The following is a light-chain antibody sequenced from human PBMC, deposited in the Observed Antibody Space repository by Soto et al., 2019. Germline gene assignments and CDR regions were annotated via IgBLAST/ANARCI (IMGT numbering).Light chain of an antibody. CDR1: QSVGTF. Sequence: EVVLTQSPATLSLSPGERATLSCRASQSVGTFLAWYQQKSGQAPRIIIYDAPNRAPGVPGRFSGTGSGTDFALTISSVEPEDVAVYYCQHRTNWPRTFGQGTKLDIK. J-gene: IGKJ2*01. V-gene: IGKV3-11*01. CDR2: DAP. CDR3: QHRTNWPRT.